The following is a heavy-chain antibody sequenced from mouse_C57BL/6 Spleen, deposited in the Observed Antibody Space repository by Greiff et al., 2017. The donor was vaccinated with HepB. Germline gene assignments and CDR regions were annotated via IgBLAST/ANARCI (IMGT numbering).Heavy chain of an antibody. J-gene: IGHJ1*03. CDR3: ASPTITTSWYFDV. CDR1: GFTFTDYY. D-gene: IGHD1-1*01. V-gene: IGHV7-3*01. Sequence: EVKVVESGGGLVQPGGSLSLSCAASGFTFTDYYMSWVRQPPGKALEWLGFIRNKANGYTTEYSASVKGRFTISRDNSQSILYLQMNALRAEDSATYYCASPTITTSWYFDVWGTGTTVTVSS. CDR2: IRNKANGYTT.